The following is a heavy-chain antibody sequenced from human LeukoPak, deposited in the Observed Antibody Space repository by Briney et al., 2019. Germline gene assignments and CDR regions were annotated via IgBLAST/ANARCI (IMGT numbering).Heavy chain of an antibody. Sequence: GASVKLSCKASGYTFTSYAMHWVRQAPGQRLEWMGWINASNGNTKYSQKFQGRVTITRDTSASTAYMELSSLRSEDTAVYYCARDRRDCSGGSCYYLLSYWGQGTLVTVSS. D-gene: IGHD2-15*01. V-gene: IGHV1-3*01. CDR1: GYTFTSYA. CDR3: ARDRRDCSGGSCYYLLSY. J-gene: IGHJ4*02. CDR2: INASNGNT.